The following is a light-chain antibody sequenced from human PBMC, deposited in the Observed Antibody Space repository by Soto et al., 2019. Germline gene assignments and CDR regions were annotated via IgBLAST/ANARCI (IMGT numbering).Light chain of an antibody. V-gene: IGKV3-15*01. J-gene: IGKJ5*01. Sequence: EIVMTQSPATLSVSPGERATLSCRASQSVSSNLAWYQHKPGQAPRLLIYGASSRATGIPTRFSGSGSGADFTLTISSLQADDFATYYCQQSDTYPLTFGQGTRLEIK. CDR3: QQSDTYPLT. CDR1: QSVSSN. CDR2: GAS.